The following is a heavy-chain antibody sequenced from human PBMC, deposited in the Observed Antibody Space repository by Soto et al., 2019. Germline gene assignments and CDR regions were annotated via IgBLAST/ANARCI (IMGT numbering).Heavy chain of an antibody. V-gene: IGHV4-34*01. Sequence: PSETLSLTCAVYGGSFSGYYWSWIRQPPGKGLEWIGEINHSGSTNHNPSLKSRVTISVDTSKNQFSLKLSSVTAADTAVYYCARGLDGGWYYFDYWGQGTLVTVSS. CDR2: INHSGST. CDR3: ARGLDGGWYYFDY. D-gene: IGHD6-19*01. J-gene: IGHJ4*02. CDR1: GGSFSGYY.